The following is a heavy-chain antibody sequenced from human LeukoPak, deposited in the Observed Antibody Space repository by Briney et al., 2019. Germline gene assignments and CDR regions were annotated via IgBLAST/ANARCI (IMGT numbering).Heavy chain of an antibody. J-gene: IGHJ6*03. CDR1: GGTFSSYA. D-gene: IGHD6-19*01. CDR2: IIPIFGTA. CDR3: ARRRAVAGTDTYYYYYYMDV. Sequence: GASVKVSCKASGGTFSSYAISWVRQAPGQGLEWMGGIIPIFGTANYAQKFQGRVTITADESTSTAYMELSSLRSEDTAVYYCARRRAVAGTDTYYYYYYMDVWGKGTTVTISS. V-gene: IGHV1-69*13.